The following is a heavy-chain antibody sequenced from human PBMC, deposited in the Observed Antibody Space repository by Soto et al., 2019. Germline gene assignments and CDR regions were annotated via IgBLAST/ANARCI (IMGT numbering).Heavy chain of an antibody. D-gene: IGHD2-2*01. Sequence: PSETLSLTCGVSGFPVSYGYYWGWIRQPPGKGLEWLGSIYQSGKTYYNPPLKSRLTLSMDTSKNEFSVRLRSVTAADTAVYFCARLYCSSVSCYNDYWGPGVQVTVSS. CDR2: IYQSGKT. J-gene: IGHJ4*02. CDR3: ARLYCSSVSCYNDY. V-gene: IGHV4-38-2*01. CDR1: GFPVSYGYY.